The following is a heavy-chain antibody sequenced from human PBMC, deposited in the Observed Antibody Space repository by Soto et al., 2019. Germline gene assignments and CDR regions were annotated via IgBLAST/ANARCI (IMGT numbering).Heavy chain of an antibody. D-gene: IGHD3-22*01. V-gene: IGHV3-23*01. CDR1: GFTFSSYA. Sequence: GGSLRLSCAASGFTFSSYAMSWVRQAPGKGLEWVSAISGSGGSTYYADSVKGRFTISRDNSKNTLYLQMNSLRAEDTAVYYCAKSRFQNYDLSTLDYWGQGTLVTVSS. J-gene: IGHJ4*02. CDR2: ISGSGGST. CDR3: AKSRFQNYDLSTLDY.